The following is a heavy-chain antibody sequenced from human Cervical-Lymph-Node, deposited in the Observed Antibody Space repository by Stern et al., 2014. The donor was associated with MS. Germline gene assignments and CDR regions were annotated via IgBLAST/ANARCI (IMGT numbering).Heavy chain of an antibody. CDR1: GGTFTSYS. CDR2: IIPILGIA. J-gene: IGHJ4*02. Sequence: VQLVQSGAEVKKPGSSVKVSCKASGGTFTSYSISWVRQAPGQGLEWKGRIIPILGIANYAQKFQGRVTITADKSTSTAYMEVSSLRSEDTAVYYCARDREWERQTILDYWGQGSLVTVSS. D-gene: IGHD1-26*01. CDR3: ARDREWERQTILDY. V-gene: IGHV1-69*08.